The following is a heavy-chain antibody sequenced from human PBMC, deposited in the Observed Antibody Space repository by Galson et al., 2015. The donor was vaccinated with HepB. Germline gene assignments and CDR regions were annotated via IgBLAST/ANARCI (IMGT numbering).Heavy chain of an antibody. V-gene: IGHV3-21*01. J-gene: IGHJ3*02. Sequence: SLRLSCAASGFTFSSYSMNWVRQAPGKGLEWVSSISSSSSYIYYADSVKGRFTISRDNAKNSLYLQMNSLRAEDTAVYFCARDADDILTGPFAFDIWGQGTMVTVSS. CDR2: ISSSSSYI. D-gene: IGHD3-9*01. CDR3: ARDADDILTGPFAFDI. CDR1: GFTFSSYS.